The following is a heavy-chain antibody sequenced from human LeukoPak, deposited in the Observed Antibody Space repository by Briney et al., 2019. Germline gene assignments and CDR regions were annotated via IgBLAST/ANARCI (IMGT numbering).Heavy chain of an antibody. CDR1: GFIFSNYE. CDR2: VNSGGTPI. D-gene: IGHD1-1*01. CDR3: AKSGGTNLYYYYYMDV. Sequence: GGSLRLSCAASGFIFSNYEMNWVRQAPGKGLEWISYVNSGGTPIYYADSVKGRFTVSRDNVKNSVYLQMNSLRAEDTAVYYCAKSGGTNLYYYYYMDVWGKGTTVTISS. J-gene: IGHJ6*03. V-gene: IGHV3-48*03.